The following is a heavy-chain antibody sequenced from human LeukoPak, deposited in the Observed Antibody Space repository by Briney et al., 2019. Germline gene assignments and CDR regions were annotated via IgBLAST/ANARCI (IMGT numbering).Heavy chain of an antibody. V-gene: IGHV1-2*06. CDR2: INPNSGGT. Sequence: ASVKVSCKASGYTFTGYYMHWVRQAPGQGLEWKGRINPNSGGTNYAQKFQGRVTMTRDTSISTAYMELSRLRSDDTAVYYCARARLITVVGATSAFDIWGQGTMVTVSS. J-gene: IGHJ3*02. D-gene: IGHD1-26*01. CDR1: GYTFTGYY. CDR3: ARARLITVVGATSAFDI.